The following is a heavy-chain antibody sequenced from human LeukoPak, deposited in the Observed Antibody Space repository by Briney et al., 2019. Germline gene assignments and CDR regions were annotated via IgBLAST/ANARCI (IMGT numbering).Heavy chain of an antibody. V-gene: IGHV1-3*01. J-gene: IGHJ4*02. CDR1: GYTFTHHA. Sequence: ASVTVSFKGSGYTFTHHAVHWVRQAPGQRLEWMGWINVANGDKGYSQKFQDRVTITRDTSASTGYMEMSSLISEDTAVYYCASKPRGESRPFDYWGQGTLVTVSS. CDR3: ASKPRGESRPFDY. D-gene: IGHD3-16*01. CDR2: INVANGDK.